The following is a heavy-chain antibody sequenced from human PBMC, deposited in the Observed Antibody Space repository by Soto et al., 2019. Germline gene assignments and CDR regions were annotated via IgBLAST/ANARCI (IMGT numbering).Heavy chain of an antibody. J-gene: IGHJ6*02. V-gene: IGHV1-58*01. D-gene: IGHD3-22*01. CDR1: GFTFTSSA. CDR3: AALRHYYDSSGYYSPLYYYYGMDV. CDR2: IVVGSGNT. Sequence: SVKVSCKASGFTFTSSAVQWVRQARGQRLEWIGWIVVGSGNTNYAQKFQERVTTTRDMSTSTAYMELSSLRSEDTAVYYCAALRHYYDSSGYYSPLYYYYGMDVWGQGTTVTVSS.